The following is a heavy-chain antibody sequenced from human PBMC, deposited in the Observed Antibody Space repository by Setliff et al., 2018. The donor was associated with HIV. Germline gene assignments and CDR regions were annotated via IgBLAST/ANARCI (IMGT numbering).Heavy chain of an antibody. CDR3: ARDQWVGATADYYYYMDV. CDR2: ISGSSTTI. D-gene: IGHD1-26*01. V-gene: IGHV3-48*04. Sequence: LRLSCAASGFTFSSYGTTWVRQAPGKGLEWVSYISGSSTTIYYADSVKGRFTISRDNAKNSLSLQMNTLRAEDTAVYYCARDQWVGATADYYYYMDVWGKGTTVTVSS. CDR1: GFTFSSYG. J-gene: IGHJ6*03.